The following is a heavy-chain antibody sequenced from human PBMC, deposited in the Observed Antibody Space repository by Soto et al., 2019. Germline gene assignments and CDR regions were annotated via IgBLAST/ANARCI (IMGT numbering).Heavy chain of an antibody. CDR1: GFTFSDYY. J-gene: IGHJ6*02. V-gene: IGHV3-11*01. CDR2: ISISGSTI. CDR3: PRRVFVRVAGVYYYYVLDV. Sequence: GGSLRLSCAASGFTFSDYYMSWIRQAPGKXLEGVSYISISGSTIYYADSVKGRFTISRDNAKHSLYLQMNSLRAEDTAVYYCPRRVFVRVAGVYYYYVLDVWGQGTTVTVSS. D-gene: IGHD3-10*01.